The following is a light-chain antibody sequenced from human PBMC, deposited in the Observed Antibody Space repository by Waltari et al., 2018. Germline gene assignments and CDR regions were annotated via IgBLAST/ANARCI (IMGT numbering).Light chain of an antibody. CDR2: DVS. J-gene: IGLJ2*01. V-gene: IGLV2-14*03. CDR3: SSYTTSTTYVE. CDR1: SSDVGGYNY. Sequence: QSALTQPASVSGSPGQSITISCTATSSDVGGYNYVSWYQQHPGKAPKLMIYDVSNRPSGVSNRFSGSKSGNTAFLTISGLQAGDEADYYCSSYTTSTTYVEFGGGTKLTVL.